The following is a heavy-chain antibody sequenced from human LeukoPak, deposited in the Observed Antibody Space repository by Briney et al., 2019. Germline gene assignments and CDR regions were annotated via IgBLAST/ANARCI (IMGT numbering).Heavy chain of an antibody. D-gene: IGHD6-13*01. CDR3: ARDPGTLATYFDY. CDR2: INNSST. Sequence: GGSLRLSCAASGFTFSSYAMSWVRQAPGKGLEWVSTINNSSTYYADSVKGRFTISRDDSKNTLYLQMNSLRAEDTAIYYCARDPGTLATYFDYWGPGTLVTVSS. CDR1: GFTFSSYA. V-gene: IGHV3-23*01. J-gene: IGHJ4*02.